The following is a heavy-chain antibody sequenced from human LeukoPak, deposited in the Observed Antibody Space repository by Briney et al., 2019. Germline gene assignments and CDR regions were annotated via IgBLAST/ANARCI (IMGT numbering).Heavy chain of an antibody. J-gene: IGHJ5*02. D-gene: IGHD2-15*01. CDR3: ARAGAVVDNWFDP. V-gene: IGHV1-2*02. CDR1: GYPFTGYY. Sequence: ASVKVSCKTSGYPFTGYYIHWVRQAPGQGLEWMGWINPNSGGTNYAQKFQGRVTMTRDTSISTAYMELRSLTSDDTAVYYCARAGAVVDNWFDPWGQGTLVTVSS. CDR2: INPNSGGT.